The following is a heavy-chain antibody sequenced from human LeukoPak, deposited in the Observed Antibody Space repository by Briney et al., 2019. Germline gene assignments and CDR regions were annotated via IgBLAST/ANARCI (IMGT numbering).Heavy chain of an antibody. Sequence: SETLSLTCAVYGGSFSGYYWSWIRQPPGKGLEWIGEINHSGSTNYNPSLKSRVTISVDTSKNQSSLKLSSVTAADTAVYYCARGDFWSGYYHWGQGTLVTVSS. CDR1: GGSFSGYY. CDR3: ARGDFWSGYYH. CDR2: INHSGST. D-gene: IGHD3-3*01. J-gene: IGHJ4*02. V-gene: IGHV4-34*01.